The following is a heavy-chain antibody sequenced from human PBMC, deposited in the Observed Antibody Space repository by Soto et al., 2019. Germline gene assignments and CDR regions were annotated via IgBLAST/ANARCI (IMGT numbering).Heavy chain of an antibody. J-gene: IGHJ4*02. D-gene: IGHD3-22*01. CDR2: IWYDGSNK. CDR1: GFTFSSYG. CDR3: ARDPTYFYDSSGYYDY. V-gene: IGHV3-33*01. Sequence: GGSLRLSCAASGFTFSSYGMHWVRQAPGKGLEWVAVIWYDGSNKYYADSVKGRFTISRDNSKNTLYLQMNSLRAEDTAVYYCARDPTYFYDSSGYYDYWGQGTLVTVSS.